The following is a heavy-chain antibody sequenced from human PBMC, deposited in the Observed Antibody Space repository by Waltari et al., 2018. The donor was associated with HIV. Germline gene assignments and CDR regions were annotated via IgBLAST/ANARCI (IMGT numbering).Heavy chain of an antibody. J-gene: IGHJ6*02. CDR3: ARDAAAAAMDV. CDR1: GFTFSSYA. Sequence: QVQLVESGGGVVQPGRSLRLSCAASGFTFSSYAMHWVRQAPGKGLEWVAVISYDGSNKYYADSVKGRFTISRDKSKNTLYLQMNSLRAEDTAVYYCARDAAAAAMDVWGQGTTVTVSS. V-gene: IGHV3-30*04. CDR2: ISYDGSNK. D-gene: IGHD6-13*01.